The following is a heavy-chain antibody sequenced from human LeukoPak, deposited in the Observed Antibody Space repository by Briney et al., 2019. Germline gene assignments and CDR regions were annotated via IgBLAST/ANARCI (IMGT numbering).Heavy chain of an antibody. CDR2: ISYDGSNK. J-gene: IGHJ3*02. V-gene: IGHV3-30*03. CDR1: GFTFRSYG. Sequence: GGSLRLSCAASGFTFRSYGMHWVRQAPGKGLEWVAVISYDGSNKYYADSVKGRFTISRDNSKNTLYLQMNSLRAEDTAVYYCARNSAVAGTGAFDIWGQGTMVTVSS. D-gene: IGHD6-19*01. CDR3: ARNSAVAGTGAFDI.